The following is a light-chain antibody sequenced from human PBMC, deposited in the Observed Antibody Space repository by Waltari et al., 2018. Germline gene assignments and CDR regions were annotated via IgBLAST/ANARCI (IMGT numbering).Light chain of an antibody. CDR1: QSINNN. V-gene: IGKV3-15*01. J-gene: IGKJ2*01. CDR2: GAS. CDR3: QQYDNWPPTT. Sequence: EIVMTQSPVTVSVSRGEGAHHPCRASQSINNNLAWYRQKPGQAPRLVIYGASFRATGIPARISGSGSGTEFTLTISSLQSDDVAVYYCQQYDNWPPTTFGQGTKLEIK.